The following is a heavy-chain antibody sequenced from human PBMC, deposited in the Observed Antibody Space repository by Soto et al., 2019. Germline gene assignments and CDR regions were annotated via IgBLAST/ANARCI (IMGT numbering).Heavy chain of an antibody. CDR1: GSTFNNFA. CDR3: ARAIMRWKVHYYFDY. V-gene: IGHV1-69*06. D-gene: IGHD3-16*01. CDR2: IVVISNTA. J-gene: IGHJ4*02. Sequence: QVVLLQSGAEVKEPGSSVRVSCEVSGSTFNNFAFSWVRQAPGHGPEWMGGIVVISNTADYSQRFQDRVTITADTSPNTLYMELVSLTLEATSVYYCARAIMRWKVHYYFDYWRQGTLVTVSS.